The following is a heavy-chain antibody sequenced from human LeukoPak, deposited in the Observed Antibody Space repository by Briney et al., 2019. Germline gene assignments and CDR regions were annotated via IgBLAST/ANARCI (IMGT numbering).Heavy chain of an antibody. CDR3: ATRGYCSGGSCYIAYYGMDV. CDR1: GGSFSGYY. D-gene: IGHD2-15*01. V-gene: IGHV4-34*01. Sequence: SETLSLTCAVYGGSFSGYYWSWIRQPPGKGLEWIGEINHSGSTNYNPSLKSRVTISVDTSKNQFSLKLSSVTAADTAVYYCATRGYCSGGSCYIAYYGMDVWGQGTTVNVSS. J-gene: IGHJ6*02. CDR2: INHSGST.